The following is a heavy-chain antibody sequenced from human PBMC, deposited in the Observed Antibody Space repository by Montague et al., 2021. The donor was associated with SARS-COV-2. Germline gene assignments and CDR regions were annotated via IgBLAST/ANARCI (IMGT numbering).Heavy chain of an antibody. D-gene: IGHD3-16*01. J-gene: IGHJ2*01. CDR3: ARDFRIELWQTNWYFGL. Sequence: SETLSLTCSVSGGSISGHYWSWIRQPPGKGLEWIGNFDYSGDTKYNPSLKSRATISVDTSKNHFSLRLSSVTAADTAVYYCARDFRIELWQTNWYFGLWGRGTLVTVSS. CDR1: GGSISGHY. CDR2: FDYSGDT. V-gene: IGHV4-59*11.